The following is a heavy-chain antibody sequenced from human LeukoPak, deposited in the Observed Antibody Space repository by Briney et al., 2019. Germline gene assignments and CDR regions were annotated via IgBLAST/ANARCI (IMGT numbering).Heavy chain of an antibody. V-gene: IGHV1-46*01. CDR1: GYTFTRYY. J-gene: IGHJ4*02. CDR3: VREESGGYFDY. D-gene: IGHD2-8*02. CDR2: INPSGGST. Sequence: ASVKVSCKASGYTFTRYYMHWVRQAPGQGLEWMGIINPSGGSTSYAQKFQGRVTMTRDTSTSTVYMELSSLRSDDTAIYYCVREESGGYFDYWGQGTLVTVSS.